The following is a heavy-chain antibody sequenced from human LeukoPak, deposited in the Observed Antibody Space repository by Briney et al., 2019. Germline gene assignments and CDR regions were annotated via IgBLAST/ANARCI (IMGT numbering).Heavy chain of an antibody. D-gene: IGHD3-22*01. V-gene: IGHV3-23*01. CDR3: AKVQYYYYDSSGYSPALDY. Sequence: GGSLRLSCAASGFTFSSYAMSWVRQAPGKGLEWVSAISGSGGSTYYADSVKGRFTISRDNSKNTLYLQMNSLRVEDTAVYYCAKVQYYYYDSSGYSPALDYWGQGTLVTVSS. J-gene: IGHJ4*02. CDR2: ISGSGGST. CDR1: GFTFSSYA.